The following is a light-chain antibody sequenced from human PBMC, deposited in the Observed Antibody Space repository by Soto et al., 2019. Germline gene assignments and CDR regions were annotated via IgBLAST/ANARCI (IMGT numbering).Light chain of an antibody. V-gene: IGKV3-20*01. J-gene: IGKJ1*01. CDR3: RQYGSSWT. CDR1: QSVSSSY. Sequence: EIVLTQSPGTLSLSPGERATLSCRASQSVSSSYLAWYQQKPGQAPRLLIYGASSRATCIPDRFSGSGSGTDFTLTISRLEPEDFAVYYCRQYGSSWTFGQGAKVEIK. CDR2: GAS.